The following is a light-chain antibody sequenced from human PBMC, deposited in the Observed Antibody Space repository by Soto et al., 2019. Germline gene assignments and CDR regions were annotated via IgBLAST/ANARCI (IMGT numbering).Light chain of an antibody. CDR1: QSVSRY. Sequence: EIVLTQSPATLSLSPGERATLSCRASQSVSRYLAWYQQKAGQAPRLVIYDASSRATGIPARFSSSGSGTDFTLTISSLEAEDFAVYYCQQRSNWPPTFGQGTRVEV. V-gene: IGKV3-11*01. CDR2: DAS. J-gene: IGKJ1*01. CDR3: QQRSNWPPT.